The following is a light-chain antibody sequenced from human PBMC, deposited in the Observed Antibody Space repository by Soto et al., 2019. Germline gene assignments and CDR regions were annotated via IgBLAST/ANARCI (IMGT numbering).Light chain of an antibody. J-gene: IGKJ4*01. V-gene: IGKV3-15*01. CDR1: QSVGRN. CDR3: QQYNHWPPLT. CDR2: GES. Sequence: EIVMTQSPATLSVSPGERATLSCRASQSVGRNLAWYQQKPCQAPRLLIYGESTRATGIPARFSGSGSGTEFTLTISSLQSEDFAIYSCQQYNHWPPLTFGGGTKVEIK.